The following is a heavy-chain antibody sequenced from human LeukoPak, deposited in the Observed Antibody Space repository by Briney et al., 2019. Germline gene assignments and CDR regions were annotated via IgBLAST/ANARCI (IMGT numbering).Heavy chain of an antibody. CDR1: GFTFSSYA. Sequence: GGSLRLSCAASGFTFSSYAMSWVRQAPGKGLEWISAISGSGGGTYYADSVKGRFTISRGNSKNTLYLQMNSLRAEDTAVYYCAKVLSSVYYDSSGYPILSEAFDIWGQGTMVTVSS. V-gene: IGHV3-23*01. CDR2: ISGSGGGT. J-gene: IGHJ3*02. CDR3: AKVLSSVYYDSSGYPILSEAFDI. D-gene: IGHD3-22*01.